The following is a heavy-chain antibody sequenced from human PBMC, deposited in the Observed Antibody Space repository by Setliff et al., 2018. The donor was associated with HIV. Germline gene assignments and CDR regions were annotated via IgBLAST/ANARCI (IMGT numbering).Heavy chain of an antibody. CDR1: GGTFSSYA. V-gene: IGHV1-69*10. CDR2: IIPMHGIP. D-gene: IGHD6-6*01. CDR3: ARARRMALHPGPGGYSSSSVGLDY. Sequence: SVKVSCKASGGTFSSYAISWVRQAPGQGLEWMGVIIPMHGIPNSAQKFQGRVTITTDESTSTAYMELSSLRSEYTAVYYCARARRMALHPGPGGYSSSSVGLDYWGQGTLVTVSS. J-gene: IGHJ4*02.